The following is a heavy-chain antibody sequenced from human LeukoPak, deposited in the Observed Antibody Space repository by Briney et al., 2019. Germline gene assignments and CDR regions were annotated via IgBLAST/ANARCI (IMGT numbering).Heavy chain of an antibody. CDR3: AKDLRVRGYSAFDI. CDR2: ISWNSGSI. Sequence: PGGSLRLSCAGAGFTFSSYWMTWVRQAPGKGLEWVSGISWNSGSIGYADSVKGRFTISRDNAKNSLYLQMNSLRAEDTALYYCAKDLRVRGYSAFDIWGQGTMVTVSS. V-gene: IGHV3-9*01. D-gene: IGHD3-10*01. J-gene: IGHJ3*02. CDR1: GFTFSSYW.